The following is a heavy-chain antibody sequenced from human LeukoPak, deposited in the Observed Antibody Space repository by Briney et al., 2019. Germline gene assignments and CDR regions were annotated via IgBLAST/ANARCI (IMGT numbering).Heavy chain of an antibody. V-gene: IGHV3-21*01. Sequence: GGSLRLSCAASGFTFSSYSMNWVRQAPGKGLEYVSSISSSSSYIFYADSVKGRFTISRDNAKNSLYMQMNSLRAEDTAVYYCARDRRAYYYDSSGYYSLDYWGQGTLVTVSS. CDR3: ARDRRAYYYDSSGYYSLDY. CDR1: GFTFSSYS. J-gene: IGHJ4*02. D-gene: IGHD3-22*01. CDR2: ISSSSSYI.